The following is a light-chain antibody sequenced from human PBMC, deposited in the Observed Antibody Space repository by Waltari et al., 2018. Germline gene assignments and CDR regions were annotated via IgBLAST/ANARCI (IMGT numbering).Light chain of an antibody. CDR1: QDINIY. CDR2: DAS. CDR3: QQYDILPFT. Sequence: DIKMTQSPSSLSASVGERVPITCQASQDINIYLTWYQQKPGKAPKLLINDASNLEAGVPSRFSGSGSGTHFTLTISGLQPEDFASYFCQQYDILPFTFGPGTKVEI. J-gene: IGKJ3*01. V-gene: IGKV1-33*01.